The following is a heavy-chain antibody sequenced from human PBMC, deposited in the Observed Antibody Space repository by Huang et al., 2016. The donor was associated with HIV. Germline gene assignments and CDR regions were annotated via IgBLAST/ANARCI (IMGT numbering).Heavy chain of an antibody. CDR3: ARFGSYYYGSGSYLDAFDI. J-gene: IGHJ3*02. CDR2: MTSCSGSI. D-gene: IGHD3-10*01. V-gene: IGHV3-48*01. Sequence: EVQLMESGGGLVQPGGSLRLSCAASGFTFSTYNMNWVRQAPGKGVEWVSYMTSCSGSIYYADAVKGRFTISRDNAKNSLYLQMNSLRAEDTAVYYCARFGSYYYGSGSYLDAFDIWGQGTMVTVSS. CDR1: GFTFSTYN.